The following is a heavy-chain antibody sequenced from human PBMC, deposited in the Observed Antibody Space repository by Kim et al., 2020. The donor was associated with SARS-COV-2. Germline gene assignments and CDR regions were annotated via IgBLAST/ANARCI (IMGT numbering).Heavy chain of an antibody. CDR3: ARDFYADGRENGGQKYYYDSRPWDSGFDP. D-gene: IGHD3-22*01. CDR2: IYYSGST. J-gene: IGHJ5*02. CDR1: GGSISSGGYY. V-gene: IGHV4-31*03. Sequence: SETLSLTCTVSGGSISSGGYYWSWLRQHPGKGLEWIGYIYYSGSTYSNPSLKSRVTISVDRSKNQFSLKLSSVTAADTAVYYCARDFYADGRENGGQKYYYDSRPWDSGFDPWGQGTLVTVSS.